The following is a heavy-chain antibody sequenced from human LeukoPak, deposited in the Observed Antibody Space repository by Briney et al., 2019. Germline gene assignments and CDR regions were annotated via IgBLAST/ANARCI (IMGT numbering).Heavy chain of an antibody. Sequence: ASETLSLICAVSGDSFSSHYWTWIRQSPGTGLEWIGYISHIGRTNYNPSLKSRVTISIDTSKNQFSLKLRSVTAADTAVYYCARDLVTVTKGFDIWGQGTMVSVSS. CDR2: ISHIGRT. CDR1: GDSFSSHY. V-gene: IGHV4-59*11. CDR3: ARDLVTVTKGFDI. D-gene: IGHD4-17*01. J-gene: IGHJ3*02.